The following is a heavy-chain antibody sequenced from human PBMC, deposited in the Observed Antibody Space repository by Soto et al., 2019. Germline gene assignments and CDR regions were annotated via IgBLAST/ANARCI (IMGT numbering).Heavy chain of an antibody. CDR1: GFPSSSNG. D-gene: IGHD3-3*01. V-gene: IGHV3-30*03. CDR3: ARYYDFWSGYSPDYYYGMDV. J-gene: IGHJ6*02. CDR2: LSYDGSNK. Sequence: QVQLVESGGGVVQPGRSRGPSCAAPGFPSSSNGIHGVGKVPGKGRGGGAVLSYDGSNKYYADSVKGRFTISRDNSKNTLYLQMNSLRAEDTAVYYCARYYDFWSGYSPDYYYGMDVWGQGTTVTVSS.